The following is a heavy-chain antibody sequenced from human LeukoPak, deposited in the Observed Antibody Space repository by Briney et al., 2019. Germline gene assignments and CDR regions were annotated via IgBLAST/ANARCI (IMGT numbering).Heavy chain of an antibody. CDR2: IYYSGST. V-gene: IGHV4-59*01. D-gene: IGHD5-24*01. J-gene: IGHJ4*02. CDR1: GGSINSYY. Sequence: SETPSLTCTVSGGSINSYYWSWIRQPPGKGLEWIGYIYYSGSTNYSPSLKSRVTISLDTSKNQFSLKLTSVTAADTAVYYCARVVDGYNWVDYWGQGTLVTVSS. CDR3: ARVVDGYNWVDY.